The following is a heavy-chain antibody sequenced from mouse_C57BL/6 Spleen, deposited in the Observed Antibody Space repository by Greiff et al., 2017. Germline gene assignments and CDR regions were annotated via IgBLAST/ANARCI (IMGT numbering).Heavy chain of an antibody. V-gene: IGHV1-80*01. D-gene: IGHD2-4*01. J-gene: IGHJ4*01. CDR1: GYAFSSYW. CDR3: ARRGYDYEAMDY. Sequence: VQLQQSGAELVKPGASVKISCKASGYAFSSYWMNWVKQRPGKGLEWIGQIYPGDGDTNYNGKFKGKATLTADKSSSTAYMQLSSLTSEDSAVYFCARRGYDYEAMDYWGQGTSVTVSS. CDR2: IYPGDGDT.